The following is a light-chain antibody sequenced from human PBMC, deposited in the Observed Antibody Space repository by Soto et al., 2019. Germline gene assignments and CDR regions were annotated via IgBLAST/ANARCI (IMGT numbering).Light chain of an antibody. Sequence: EIVLTQSPATLSLSPGERATLSCRASESLDNSLAWYQQKPGQAPRLLIYDASKRATGIPARFSGRRSGTDFTLTIGSLEPEDFAVYYCQQRSTWPLTFGGGTKVEIK. J-gene: IGKJ4*01. CDR1: ESLDNS. V-gene: IGKV3-11*01. CDR3: QQRSTWPLT. CDR2: DAS.